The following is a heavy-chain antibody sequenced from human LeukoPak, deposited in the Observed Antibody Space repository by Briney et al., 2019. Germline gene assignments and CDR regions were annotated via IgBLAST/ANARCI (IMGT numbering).Heavy chain of an antibody. CDR3: ARAGPLRYYYDSSGYYWLDY. D-gene: IGHD3-22*01. Sequence: GGSLRLSCAASGLTFSSHWMHWVRQAPGKGLVWVSRITNDGSSTTYADSVKGRFTISRDNAKNMLYLQVNSLRAEDTAVYYCARAGPLRYYYDSSGYYWLDYWGQGTLVTVSS. V-gene: IGHV3-74*01. CDR1: GLTFSSHW. CDR2: ITNDGSST. J-gene: IGHJ4*02.